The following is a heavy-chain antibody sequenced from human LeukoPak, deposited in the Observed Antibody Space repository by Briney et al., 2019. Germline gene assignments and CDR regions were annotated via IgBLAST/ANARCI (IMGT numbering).Heavy chain of an antibody. V-gene: IGHV5-51*01. CDR1: GYSFTNYW. CDR3: ARLRGATMPNPFDY. D-gene: IGHD1-26*01. Sequence: GESLKISCKGSGYSFTNYWIGWVPHMPGKGLEWMGIIYPDDSDTRPSPTFQGQVTISADKSISTAYLQWSSLGASDTAMYYCARLRGATMPNPFDYWGQGTLVTVSS. CDR2: IYPDDSDT. J-gene: IGHJ4*02.